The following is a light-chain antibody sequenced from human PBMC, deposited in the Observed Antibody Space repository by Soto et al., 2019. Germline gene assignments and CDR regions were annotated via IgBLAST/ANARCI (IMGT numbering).Light chain of an antibody. CDR1: QILLDSDDGNTY. V-gene: IGKV2-40*01. CDR3: MQALQTLIT. CDR2: TVS. J-gene: IGKJ3*01. Sequence: DIVMTQTPLSRPVTRGEPASISFGSSQILLDSDDGNTYLDWYLQKPGQSPQLLIYTVSYRASGVPDRFSGSGSGTDFTLKISRVEAEDVGVYYCMQALQTLITFGPGTKVDIK.